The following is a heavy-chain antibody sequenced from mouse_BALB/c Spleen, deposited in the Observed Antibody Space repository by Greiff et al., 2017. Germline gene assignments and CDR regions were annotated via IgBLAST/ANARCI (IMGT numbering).Heavy chain of an antibody. J-gene: IGHJ2*01. D-gene: IGHD2-1*01. CDR3: ARSNGNYDY. V-gene: IGHV5-17*02. CDR2: ISSGSSTI. Sequence: EVMLVESGGGLVQPGGSRKLSCAASGFTFSSFGMHWVRQAPEKGLEWVAYISSGSSTIYYADTVKGRFTISRDNPKNTLFLQMTSLRSEDTAMYYCARSNGNYDYWGQGTTLTVSS. CDR1: GFTFSSFG.